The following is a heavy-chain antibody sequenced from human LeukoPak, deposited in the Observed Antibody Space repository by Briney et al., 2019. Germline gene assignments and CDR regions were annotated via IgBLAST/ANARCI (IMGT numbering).Heavy chain of an antibody. CDR2: ISAGGGST. D-gene: IGHD6-19*01. Sequence: GGSLRLSCAASGFTFSSYAMSWVRQAPGKGLEWVSAISAGGGSTYYADSVKGRFTISRDNSKNTLYLQMNSLRAEDTAVYYCARGLSRSSGPFDYWGQGTLVTVSS. CDR1: GFTFSSYA. V-gene: IGHV3-23*01. CDR3: ARGLSRSSGPFDY. J-gene: IGHJ4*02.